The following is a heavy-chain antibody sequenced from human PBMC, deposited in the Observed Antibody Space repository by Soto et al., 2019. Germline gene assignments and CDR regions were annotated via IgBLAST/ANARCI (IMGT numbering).Heavy chain of an antibody. Sequence: QVQMQESSPGLVKPSQTLSLTCTVSGGSISSGDYYWSWIRQPPGKSLEWIGYIYYSGSTYYNPSLKSRVTISVDTSKNQFSLKLSSVTAADTAVYYCARLTYYYDSSGYRLDYWGQGTLVTVSS. D-gene: IGHD3-22*01. V-gene: IGHV4-30-4*01. CDR2: IYYSGST. J-gene: IGHJ4*02. CDR3: ARLTYYYDSSGYRLDY. CDR1: GGSISSGDYY.